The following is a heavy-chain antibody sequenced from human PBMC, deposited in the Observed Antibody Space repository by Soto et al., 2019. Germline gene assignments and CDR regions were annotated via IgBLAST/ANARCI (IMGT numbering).Heavy chain of an antibody. Sequence: QLQLQESGSGLVKPSQTLSLTCAVSGGSISSGGYSWSWIRQPPGKGLEWIGYIYHSGSTYYNPSLKSRVTISVDRSKNQFSLKLSSVTAADTAVYYCARAHGSGWGAFEIWGQGTMVTVSS. CDR3: ARAHGSGWGAFEI. V-gene: IGHV4-30-2*01. J-gene: IGHJ3*02. D-gene: IGHD3-10*01. CDR2: IYHSGST. CDR1: GGSISSGGYS.